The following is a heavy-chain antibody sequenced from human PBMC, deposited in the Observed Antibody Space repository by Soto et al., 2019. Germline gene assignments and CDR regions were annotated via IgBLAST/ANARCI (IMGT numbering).Heavy chain of an antibody. CDR1: GFTFSSYG. CDR2: ISYDGSNK. CDR3: ARDYVMDV. Sequence: GSLRLSCAASGFTFSSYGMHWVRQAPGKGLEWVAVISYDGSNKYYADSVKGRFTISRDNSKNTLYLQMNSLRAEDTAVYYCARDYVMDVWGQGTTVTVSS. J-gene: IGHJ6*02. V-gene: IGHV3-30*03.